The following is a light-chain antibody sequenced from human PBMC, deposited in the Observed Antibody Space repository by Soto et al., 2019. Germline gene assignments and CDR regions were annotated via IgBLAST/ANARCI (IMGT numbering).Light chain of an antibody. CDR3: CSYTLRSTLV. CDR1: SSDVGGYQY. CDR2: EVS. V-gene: IGLV2-14*01. J-gene: IGLJ2*01. Sequence: QSALTQPASVSGSPGQSITISCTGTSSDVGGYQYVSWYQQYPGKAPKLVIYEVSNRPSGVSIRSSGSKSGDTASLTISGLQAEDEADYYCCSYTLRSTLVFGGGTKLTVL.